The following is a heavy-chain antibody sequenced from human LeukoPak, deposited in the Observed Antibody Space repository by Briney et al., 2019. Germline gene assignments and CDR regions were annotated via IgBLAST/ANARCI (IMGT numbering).Heavy chain of an antibody. CDR1: GFTFSSYA. CDR3: AKDRGLRRLSYFDY. Sequence: GGSLRLSCAASGFTFSSYAMSWVRQAPGKGLEWVSAISGSGGSTYYADSVKGRFTISRDNSKNTLYLQMNSLRAEDTAVHYCAKDRGLRRLSYFDYWGQGTLVTVSS. D-gene: IGHD5-12*01. CDR2: ISGSGGST. J-gene: IGHJ4*02. V-gene: IGHV3-23*01.